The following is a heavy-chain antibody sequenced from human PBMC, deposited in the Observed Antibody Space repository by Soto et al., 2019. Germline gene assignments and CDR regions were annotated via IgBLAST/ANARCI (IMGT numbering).Heavy chain of an antibody. CDR2: IIPIFGTA. CDR3: AGLGQLRGLYFDS. J-gene: IGHJ4*02. CDR1: GGTFSSYA. Sequence: QVQLVQSGAEVKKPGSSVKVSCKASGGTFSSYAISWVRQAPGQGLEWMGGIIPIFGTANYAQKFQGRVTMTADESPSTAYMELSSLRSEDTAVDYCAGLGQLRGLYFDSWGQGTLVTVSS. V-gene: IGHV1-69*01. D-gene: IGHD1-1*01.